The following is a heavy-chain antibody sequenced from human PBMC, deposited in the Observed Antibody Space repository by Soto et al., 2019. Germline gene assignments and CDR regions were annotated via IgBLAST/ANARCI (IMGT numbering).Heavy chain of an antibody. V-gene: IGHV4-59*01. D-gene: IGHD1-26*01. Sequence: SETLSLTCTVSGGSISSYYWSWIRQPPGKGLEWIGYIYYSGSTNYNPSLKSRVTISVDTSKNQFSLKLSSVTTADTAVYYCARVVGSSWYSVVLVGATREGSWFDPWGQGTLVTVSS. J-gene: IGHJ5*02. CDR1: GGSISSYY. CDR3: ARVVGSSWYSVVLVGATREGSWFDP. CDR2: IYYSGST.